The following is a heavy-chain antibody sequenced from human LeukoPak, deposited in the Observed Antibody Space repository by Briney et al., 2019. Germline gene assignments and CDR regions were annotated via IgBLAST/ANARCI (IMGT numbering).Heavy chain of an antibody. CDR3: ARSIPLWKELRRDWFDP. J-gene: IGHJ5*02. CDR2: ISSSSSYI. V-gene: IGHV3-21*04. CDR1: GFTFSSYS. Sequence: PGGSLRLSCAASGFTFSSYSMNWVRQAPGKGLEWVSSISSSSSYIYYADSVKGRFTISRDNAKNSLYLQMSSLRSEDTAVYYCARSIPLWKELRRDWFDPWGQGTQVTVSS. D-gene: IGHD3-10*01.